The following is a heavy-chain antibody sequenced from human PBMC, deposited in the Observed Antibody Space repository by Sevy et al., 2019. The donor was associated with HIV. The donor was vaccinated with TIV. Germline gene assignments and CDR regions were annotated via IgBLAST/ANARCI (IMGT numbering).Heavy chain of an antibody. Sequence: KQSQTLSLTCTVSGGSISSGGYYWSWIRQHPGKGLEWIGYIYYSGSTYYNPSLKSRVTISVDTSKNQVSLKLSSVTAADTAVYYCAREGIGYCSGGSCYSTYYFGMDVWGQGTTVTVSS. D-gene: IGHD2-15*01. CDR3: AREGIGYCSGGSCYSTYYFGMDV. CDR2: IYYSGST. CDR1: GGSISSGGYY. V-gene: IGHV4-31*03. J-gene: IGHJ6*02.